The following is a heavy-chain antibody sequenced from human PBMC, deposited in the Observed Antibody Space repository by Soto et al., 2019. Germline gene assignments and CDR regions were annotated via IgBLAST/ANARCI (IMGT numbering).Heavy chain of an antibody. J-gene: IGHJ6*02. CDR3: AKDRSATTYYYYYGVDV. D-gene: IGHD1-1*01. CDR2: ISYDGSNK. Sequence: PGGSLRLSCAASGFTFSNYGMHWVRQAPGKGLEWVAVISYDGSNKYYAESVKGRFTISRDNSKNTLYLQLNSLRAEDTAVYYCAKDRSATTYYYYYGVDVWGQGTTVTVSS. V-gene: IGHV3-30*18. CDR1: GFTFSNYG.